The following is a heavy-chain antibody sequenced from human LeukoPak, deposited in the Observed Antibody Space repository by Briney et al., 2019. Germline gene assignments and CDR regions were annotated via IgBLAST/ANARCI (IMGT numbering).Heavy chain of an antibody. CDR2: IYHSGST. J-gene: IGHJ5*02. V-gene: IGHV4-38-2*02. CDR1: GYSISSGYY. D-gene: IGHD2-2*01. CDR3: AREGEGYQLPPGWSDP. Sequence: ASETLSLTCTVSGYSISSGYYWGWIRQPPGKGLEWIGSIYHSGSTYYNPSLKSRVTISVDTSKNQFSLKLSSVSAADTAVYYCAREGEGYQLPPGWSDPWGQGTLVTVSS.